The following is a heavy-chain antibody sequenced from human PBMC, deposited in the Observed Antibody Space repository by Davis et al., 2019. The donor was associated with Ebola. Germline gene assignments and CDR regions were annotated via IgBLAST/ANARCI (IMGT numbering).Heavy chain of an antibody. CDR1: GYTFTEYY. D-gene: IGHD6-6*01. CDR3: AIEYAGSSVGYFFDY. Sequence: AASVKVSCKASGYTFTEYYVHWARQAPGQGPEWMGRINPKSGATNYAQKFQDRVTMTRDTSITTAYMELSSMRSDDTAVYYCAIEYAGSSVGYFFDYWGQGTLVTVSP. J-gene: IGHJ4*02. V-gene: IGHV1-2*06. CDR2: INPKSGAT.